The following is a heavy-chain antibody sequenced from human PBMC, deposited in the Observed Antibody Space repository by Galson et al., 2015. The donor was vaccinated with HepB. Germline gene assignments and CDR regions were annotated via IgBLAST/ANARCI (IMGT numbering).Heavy chain of an antibody. Sequence: SLRLSCAASGFSFMTYGMHWARQAPGKGLEWVAVIGHDGTYKVYGDSVKGRFTISRDNSKNTLYLELNSLRAKDTAVYYCARDLGRGNYMDVWGKGTTVTVSS. CDR3: ARDLGRGNYMDV. V-gene: IGHV3-33*01. D-gene: IGHD2-15*01. CDR1: GFSFMTYG. J-gene: IGHJ6*03. CDR2: IGHDGTYK.